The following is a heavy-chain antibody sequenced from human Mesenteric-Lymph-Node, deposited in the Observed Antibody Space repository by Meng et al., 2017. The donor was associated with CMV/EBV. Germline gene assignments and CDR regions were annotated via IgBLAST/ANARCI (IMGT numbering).Heavy chain of an antibody. Sequence: QVQLVQSGAEVKKPGASVKVSCKASGYSFTGYSIHWVRQAPGQGLEWMGRISPNTGDTIYEENFQGRVTMTRDTSINTAYMELSSLTSDVTAVYYCGRGQQTFDPWGQGTLVTVSS. D-gene: IGHD1-1*01. CDR1: GYSFTGYS. V-gene: IGHV1-2*06. CDR3: GRGQQTFDP. CDR2: ISPNTGDT. J-gene: IGHJ5*02.